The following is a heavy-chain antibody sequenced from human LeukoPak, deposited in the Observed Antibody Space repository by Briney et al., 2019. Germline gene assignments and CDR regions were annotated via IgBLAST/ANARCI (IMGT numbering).Heavy chain of an antibody. CDR3: AKGIYSSGWSYFDY. J-gene: IGHJ4*01. D-gene: IGHD6-19*01. CDR1: GFTYSNSA. V-gene: IGHV3-23*01. CDR2: HSGSGITT. Sequence: PGGSLGLSCAASGFTYSNSAMSWVRQAPGKGLEWVSTHSGSGITTYYADSVKGRFTISRDNSKNTLYLQMNSLRAEDTAVYYCAKGIYSSGWSYFDYWGHGTLVTVSS.